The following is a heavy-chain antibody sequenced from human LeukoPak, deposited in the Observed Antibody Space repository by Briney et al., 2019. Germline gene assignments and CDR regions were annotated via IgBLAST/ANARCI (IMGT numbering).Heavy chain of an antibody. Sequence: SQTLSLTCAISGDXVSSNSAAWNWIRQSPSRGLEWLGRTYYRSRWYNDYAVSVKSRITINPDTSKNQFSLQLNSVTPEDTAVYYCVRDGEDSSWFFDYWGQGTLVTVSS. J-gene: IGHJ4*02. V-gene: IGHV6-1*01. CDR1: GDXVSSNSAA. CDR3: VRDGEDSSWFFDY. D-gene: IGHD6-13*01. CDR2: TYYRSRWYN.